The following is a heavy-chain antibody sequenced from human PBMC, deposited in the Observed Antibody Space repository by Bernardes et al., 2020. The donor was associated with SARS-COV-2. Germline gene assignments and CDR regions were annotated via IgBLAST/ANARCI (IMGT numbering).Heavy chain of an antibody. CDR2: IYYSGST. J-gene: IGHJ5*02. V-gene: IGHV4-31*03. CDR1: GGSISSGGYY. CDR3: ARGYNWFDP. Sequence: SEPLSLTCTVSGGSISSGGYYWSWILQHPGKGLEWIGYIYYSGSTYYNPSLKSRVSISVDTSKNQFSLKLSSVTAADTAVYYCARGYNWFDPWGQGTLVTVSS.